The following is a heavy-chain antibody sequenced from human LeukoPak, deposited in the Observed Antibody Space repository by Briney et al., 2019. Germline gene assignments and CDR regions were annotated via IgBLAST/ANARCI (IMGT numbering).Heavy chain of an antibody. V-gene: IGHV3-43D*03. CDR1: GFTFDDYA. J-gene: IGHJ6*03. CDR3: AKNRGNYYYYVDV. D-gene: IGHD1-14*01. CDR2: ISWDGGST. Sequence: GRSLRLSCEASGFTFDDYAMHWVRQAPGKGLEWVSLISWDGGSTYYADSVKGRFTISRDNSKNSLYLQMNSLRAEDTALYYCAKNRGNYYYYVDVWGKGTTVTVSS.